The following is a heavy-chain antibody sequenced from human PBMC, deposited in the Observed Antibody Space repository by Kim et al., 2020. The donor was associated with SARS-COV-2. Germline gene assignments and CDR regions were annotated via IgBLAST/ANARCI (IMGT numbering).Heavy chain of an antibody. CDR2: IRSKGAGETR. D-gene: IGHD6-13*01. J-gene: IGHJ4*01. Sequence: GGSLRLSCAASGFTFSHAWMSWVRQAPGKGLEWVARIRSKGAGETREHGAHVKGSFTISRDESKNTLYLQMNSLKTEDTAVYYCTADLPISAAHSFDYWGHGTLVSVPS. V-gene: IGHV3-15*01. CDR3: TADLPISAAHSFDY. CDR1: GFTFSHAW.